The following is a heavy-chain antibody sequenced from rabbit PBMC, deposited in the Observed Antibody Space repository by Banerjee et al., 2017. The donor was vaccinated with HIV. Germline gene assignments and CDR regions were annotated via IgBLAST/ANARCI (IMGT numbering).Heavy chain of an antibody. CDR1: GFDINNRYG. V-gene: IGHV1S45*01. Sequence: QEQLEESGGGLVKPEGSLTLTCKASGFDINNRYGMCWVRQAPGKGLEWIACIAADGSGSTYYASWAKGRFTISKTSSTTVTLQMTSLTAADTATYFCARDLDVGNNNDNLWGPGTLVTVS. D-gene: IGHD4-2*01. CDR3: ARDLDVGNNNDNL. J-gene: IGHJ4*01. CDR2: IAADGSGST.